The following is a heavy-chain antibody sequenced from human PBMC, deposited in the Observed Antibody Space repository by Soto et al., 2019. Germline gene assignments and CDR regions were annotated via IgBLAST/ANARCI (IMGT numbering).Heavy chain of an antibody. D-gene: IGHD5-18*01. CDR1: GGSISSYY. J-gene: IGHJ6*02. V-gene: IGHV4-59*01. Sequence: QVQLQESGPGLVKPSETLSLTCTVSGGSISSYYWSWIRQPPGKGLEWIGYIYYSGSTNYNPSLKSRVTISVDTSKNQFSLKLSSVTAADTAVYYCAREILLYGMDVWGQGTTVTVSS. CDR2: IYYSGST. CDR3: AREILLYGMDV.